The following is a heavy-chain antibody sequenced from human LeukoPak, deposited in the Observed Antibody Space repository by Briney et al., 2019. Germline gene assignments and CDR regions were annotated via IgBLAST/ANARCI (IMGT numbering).Heavy chain of an antibody. CDR1: GFTFSSSA. D-gene: IGHD2-2*01. J-gene: IGHJ4*02. V-gene: IGHV3-23*01. CDR3: VKEASNTSGIYTVDY. CDR2: IPACGPKT. Sequence: GGSVRLSCAASGFTFSSSAMGWVRRAPPKGLEWVSAIPACGPKTYYTGSVRGRFTISRDNSKNTVYLQMQSLRAEDTAVYYCVKEASNTSGIYTVDYWGQGTLVTVSS.